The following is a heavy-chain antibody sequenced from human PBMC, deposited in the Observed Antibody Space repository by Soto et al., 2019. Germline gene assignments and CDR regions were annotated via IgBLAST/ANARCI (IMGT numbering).Heavy chain of an antibody. J-gene: IGHJ6*02. CDR2: IDPSDSYT. V-gene: IGHV5-10-1*01. CDR3: ARLGIAAAGDYYYGMDV. Sequence: GESLKISCKGSGYSFTSYWISWVRQMPGKGLEWMGRIDPSDSYTNYSPSFQGHVTISADKSISTAYLQWSSLKASDTAMYYRARLGIAAAGDYYYGMDVWGQGTTVTVSS. D-gene: IGHD6-13*01. CDR1: GYSFTSYW.